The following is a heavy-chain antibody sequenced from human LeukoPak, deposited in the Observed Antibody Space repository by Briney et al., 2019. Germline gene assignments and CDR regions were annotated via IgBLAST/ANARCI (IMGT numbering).Heavy chain of an antibody. CDR1: GGTFSSYA. CDR2: IIPIFGTA. Sequence: SVKVSCKASGGTFSSYAISWVRQAPGQGLEWMGGIIPIFGTANYAQKFQGRVTITADESTSTAYMELSSLRSEDTAVYYCAVFGLYYYYMDVWDKGTTVTVSS. J-gene: IGHJ6*03. V-gene: IGHV1-69*13. CDR3: AVFGLYYYYMDV. D-gene: IGHD3-16*01.